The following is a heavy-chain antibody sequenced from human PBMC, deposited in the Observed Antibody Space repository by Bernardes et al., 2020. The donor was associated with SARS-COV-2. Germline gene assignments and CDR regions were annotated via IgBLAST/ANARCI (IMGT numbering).Heavy chain of an antibody. D-gene: IGHD2-2*03. CDR1: GGSIRSYY. J-gene: IGHJ3*02. Sequence: SETLSLTCTVSGGSIRSYYWSWIRQPPGQGLEWIGYIYYSGSTNYNPSLKSRVTISVDTSKNQFSLKLSSVTAADTAVYYCARYPVGYCSSTSCPLDAFDIWGQGTMVTVSS. V-gene: IGHV4-59*01. CDR2: IYYSGST. CDR3: ARYPVGYCSSTSCPLDAFDI.